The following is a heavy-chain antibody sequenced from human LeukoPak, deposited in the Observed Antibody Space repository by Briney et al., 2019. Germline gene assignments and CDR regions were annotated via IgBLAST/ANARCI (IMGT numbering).Heavy chain of an antibody. J-gene: IGHJ4*02. CDR1: GYTFTSYD. Sequence: GASVKVSCKASGYTFTSYDINWVRQATGQGLEWMGWMNPNSGNTGYAQKFQGRVTITRNTSISTAYMELSSLRSEDTAVYYCARSVGVGYQLLWAPNFDYWGQGTLVTVSS. V-gene: IGHV1-8*01. D-gene: IGHD2-2*01. CDR2: MNPNSGNT. CDR3: ARSVGVGYQLLWAPNFDY.